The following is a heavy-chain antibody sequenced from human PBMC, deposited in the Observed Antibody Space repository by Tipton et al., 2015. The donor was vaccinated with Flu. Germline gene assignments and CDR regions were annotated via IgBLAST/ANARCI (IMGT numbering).Heavy chain of an antibody. J-gene: IGHJ5*01. D-gene: IGHD4-11*01. V-gene: IGHV4-38-2*01. CDR1: GYSIRSSNYY. CDR3: ARRDYSNYVSEPKNWFDS. CDR2: IFHSGNP. Sequence: TLSLTCAVSGYSIRSSNYYWGWIRQPPGKGLEWIGNIFHSGNPYHNPSLKSRVTMSVETSKNQFFLKLSSVTAADTAVYYCARRDYSNYVSEPKNWFDSWGQGALVIVSS.